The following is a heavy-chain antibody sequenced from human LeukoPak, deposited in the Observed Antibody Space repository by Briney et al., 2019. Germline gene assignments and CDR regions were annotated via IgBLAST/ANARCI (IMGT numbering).Heavy chain of an antibody. Sequence: SETLSLTFTVSGGSISSYYWSWIRQPPGKGLGWIGYIYYSGSTNYNPSLKSRVTISVDTSKNQFSLKLSSVTAADTAVYYCARVEEGYGSGRRENYYYYYMDVWGKGTTVTISS. CDR2: IYYSGST. CDR3: ARVEEGYGSGRRENYYYYYMDV. J-gene: IGHJ6*03. V-gene: IGHV4-59*01. CDR1: GGSISSYY. D-gene: IGHD3-10*01.